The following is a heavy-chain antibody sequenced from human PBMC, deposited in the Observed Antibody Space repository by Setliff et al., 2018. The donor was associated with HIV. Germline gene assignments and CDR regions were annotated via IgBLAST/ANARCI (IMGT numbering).Heavy chain of an antibody. CDR1: GGSFSGYS. V-gene: IGHV4-34*01. J-gene: IGHJ4*01. CDR3: ARLGYYNFWSGYWTDY. D-gene: IGHD3-3*01. Sequence: SETLSLTCAVYGGSFSGYSWSWIRQPPGKGLEWIGYIYHSGSTYYNPSLKSRVTISLDMSKNQFSLKLNSVTAADTATYYCARLGYYNFWSGYWTDYWGHGTLVTVSS. CDR2: IYHSGST.